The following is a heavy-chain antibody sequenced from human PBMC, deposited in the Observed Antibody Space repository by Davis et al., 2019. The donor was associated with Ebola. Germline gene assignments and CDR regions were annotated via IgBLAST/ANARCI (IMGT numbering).Heavy chain of an antibody. J-gene: IGHJ5*02. CDR2: ISSSGSYI. CDR3: ARDPMVRGVIRAGWFDP. V-gene: IGHV3-21*01. CDR1: RFTFSSYS. D-gene: IGHD3-10*01. Sequence: GESLKISCAASRFTFSSYSMNWVRQAPGKGLEWVSSISSSGSYIYYADSVKGRFTISRDNAKNSLYLQMNSLRAEDTAVYYCARDPMVRGVIRAGWFDPWGQGTLVTVSS.